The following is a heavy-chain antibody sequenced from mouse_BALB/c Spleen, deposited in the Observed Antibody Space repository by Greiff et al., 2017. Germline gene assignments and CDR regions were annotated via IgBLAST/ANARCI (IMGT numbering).Heavy chain of an antibody. CDR1: GYSITSDYA. Sequence: EVQLQESGPGLVKPSQSLSLTCTVTGYSITSDYAWNWIRQFPGNKLEWMGYIRYSGSTSYNPSLKSRISITRDTSKNQFFLQLNSVTTEDTATYYCARSTMITFYAMDYWGQGTSVTVSS. V-gene: IGHV3-2*02. CDR3: ARSTMITFYAMDY. J-gene: IGHJ4*01. D-gene: IGHD2-4*01. CDR2: IRYSGST.